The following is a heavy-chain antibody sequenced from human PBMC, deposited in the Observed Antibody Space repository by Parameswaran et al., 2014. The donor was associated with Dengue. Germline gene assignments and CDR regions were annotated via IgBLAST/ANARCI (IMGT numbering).Heavy chain of an antibody. CDR3: ARGNVELATLSLGRAVGAFDI. J-gene: IGHJ3*02. D-gene: IGHD5-24*01. CDR2: ITPITPTA. Sequence: WVRQAPGQGPEWMGGITPITPTAFYAEKFQDRVSITADDYKTTSYMELSSLTSDDTAVYYCARGNVELATLSLGRAVGAFDIWGQGTMVTVSS. V-gene: IGHV1-69*01.